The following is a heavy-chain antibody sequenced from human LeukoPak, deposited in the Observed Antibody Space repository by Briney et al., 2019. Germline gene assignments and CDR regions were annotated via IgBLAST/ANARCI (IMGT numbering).Heavy chain of an antibody. CDR1: GVSVNGYY. CDR2: VSYDGTT. V-gene: IGHV4-59*08. D-gene: IGHD2-21*01. J-gene: IGHJ5*02. CDR3: ARLRCFGDGWFNH. Sequence: SETLSLTCSVSGVSVNGYYYRWIRQPPGKGLEWIGHVSYDGTTNYTPSLRSRVIMAVDTAKNNISLRLTSVTAADTAIYYCARLRCFGDGWFNHWGQGTRVTVSS.